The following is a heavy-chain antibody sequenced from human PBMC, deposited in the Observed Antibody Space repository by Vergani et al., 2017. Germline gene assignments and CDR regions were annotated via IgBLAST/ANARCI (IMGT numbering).Heavy chain of an antibody. CDR1: GFSFNSYW. J-gene: IGHJ4*02. D-gene: IGHD2-2*02. Sequence: DVHLAESGGGFFQPGGSLRLSCSASGFSFNSYWMHWVRQVPGKGLLWVSRIKSDGSITAYADSVKGRFPISRDNAQNTLYLQVRSLRLEDTGVYQCVRGRGLCAGGRCYTEAWGYWGQGTPVTVSS. CDR2: IKSDGSIT. CDR3: VRGRGLCAGGRCYTEAWGY. V-gene: IGHV3-74*03.